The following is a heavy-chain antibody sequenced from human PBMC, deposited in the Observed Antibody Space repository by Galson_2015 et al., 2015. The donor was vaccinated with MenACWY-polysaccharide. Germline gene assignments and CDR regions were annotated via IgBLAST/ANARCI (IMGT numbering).Heavy chain of an antibody. J-gene: IGHJ4*02. CDR1: GYTFSRYP. V-gene: IGHV1-3*01. CDR2: ITGGNGDT. CDR3: ARHVIGGGYFDY. D-gene: IGHD2/OR15-2a*01. Sequence: SVKVSCKASGYTFSRYPMNWVRQAPGQGLEWMGWITGGNGDTKYSEKFQGRVTITKDTSANTVYMELSSLRYEDTAVYYCARHVIGGGYFDYWGQGTLVTVSS.